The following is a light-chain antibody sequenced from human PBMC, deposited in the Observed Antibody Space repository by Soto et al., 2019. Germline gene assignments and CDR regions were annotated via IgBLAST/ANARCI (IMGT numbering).Light chain of an antibody. CDR1: QSISNY. V-gene: IGKV1-39*01. Sequence: DIQMTQSPSSLSASVGDSVTITCQASQSISNYLNWYQQKLGKAPQLLIYAASSLQTGVPSRFSGSGSGTDFTLTISSLQPEDFATYYCQQSYRSPVTFGGGTKVEIK. CDR2: AAS. CDR3: QQSYRSPVT. J-gene: IGKJ4*01.